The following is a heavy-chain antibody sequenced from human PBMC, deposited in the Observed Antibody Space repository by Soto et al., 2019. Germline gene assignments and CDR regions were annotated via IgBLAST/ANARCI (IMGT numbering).Heavy chain of an antibody. CDR2: IFPDDSNT. V-gene: IGHV5-51*01. D-gene: IGHD3-10*01. J-gene: IGHJ4*02. CDR1: GYSFGSYW. CDR3: ARDSGWPILNFDN. Sequence: GESLKISCKASGYSFGSYWIGWVRQMPGKGLEWMGVIFPDDSNTRYSPSFQGQVTISADKSITTAYLQWSALRHEDTAVYFCARDSGWPILNFDNWGQGTPVTVSS.